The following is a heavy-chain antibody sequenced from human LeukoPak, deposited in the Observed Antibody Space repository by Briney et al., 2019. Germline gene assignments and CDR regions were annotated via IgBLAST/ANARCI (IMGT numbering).Heavy chain of an antibody. Sequence: GSLRLSCAASGFTFSSYAMSWVRQAPGKGLEWVSAISGSGGSTYYADSVKGRFTISGDNSKNTLYLQMNSLRAEDTAVYYCAKTRGRAAASEYFQHWGQGTLVTVSS. V-gene: IGHV3-23*01. CDR3: AKTRGRAAASEYFQH. CDR2: ISGSGGST. CDR1: GFTFSSYA. D-gene: IGHD6-13*01. J-gene: IGHJ1*01.